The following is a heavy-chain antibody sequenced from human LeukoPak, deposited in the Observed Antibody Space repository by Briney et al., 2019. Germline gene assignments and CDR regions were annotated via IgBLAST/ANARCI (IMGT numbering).Heavy chain of an antibody. CDR1: GFTVSSNY. CDR3: ARGVRITMSTPGAFDI. CDR2: IYSGGST. D-gene: IGHD3-22*01. J-gene: IGHJ3*02. V-gene: IGHV3-53*01. Sequence: GGSLRLSCAASGFTVSSNYMSWVRQAPGKGLEGVSVIYSGGSTYYADSVKGRFTISRDNSKNTLYPQMNSLRAEDTAVYYCARGVRITMSTPGAFDIWGQGTLVTVSS.